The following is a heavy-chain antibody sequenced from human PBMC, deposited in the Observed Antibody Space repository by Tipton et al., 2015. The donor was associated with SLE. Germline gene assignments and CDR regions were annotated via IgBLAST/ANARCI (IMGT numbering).Heavy chain of an antibody. J-gene: IGHJ2*01. CDR1: GITFSSYW. CDR2: IKQDGSEK. Sequence: SLRLSCAASGITFSSYWMSWVRQAPGKGLEWVANIKQDGSEKYYVDSVKGRFTISRDNAKNSLYLQMNSLRAEDTAVYYCASPPYYGSGSYRPYWYFDLWGQGTTVTVSS. CDR3: ASPPYYGSGSYRPYWYFDL. D-gene: IGHD3-10*01. V-gene: IGHV3-7*01.